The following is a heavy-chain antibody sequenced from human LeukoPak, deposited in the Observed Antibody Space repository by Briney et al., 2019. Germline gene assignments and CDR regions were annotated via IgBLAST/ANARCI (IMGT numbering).Heavy chain of an antibody. J-gene: IGHJ6*02. D-gene: IGHD2-2*01. CDR1: GYTFTGYY. Sequence: EASVKVSCKASGYTFTGYYMHWVRQAPGQGLEWMGWINPNSGGTNYAQKFQGWVTMTRDTSISTAYMELSRLRSDDTAVYYCARAVPAHYYYYGVDVWGQGTTVTVSS. V-gene: IGHV1-2*04. CDR2: INPNSGGT. CDR3: ARAVPAHYYYYGVDV.